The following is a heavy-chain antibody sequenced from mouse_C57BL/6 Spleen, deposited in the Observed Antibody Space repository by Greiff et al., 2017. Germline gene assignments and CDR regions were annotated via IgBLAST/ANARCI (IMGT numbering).Heavy chain of an antibody. CDR1: GYTFTSYW. CDR2: IDPSDSET. J-gene: IGHJ1*03. CDR3: ARGGDYDYGWYFDV. Sequence: QVHVKQPGAELVRPGSSVKLSCKASGYTFTSYWMHWVKQRPIQGLEWIGNIDPSDSETHYNQKFKDKATLTVDKSSSTAYMQLSSLTSEDSAVYYCARGGDYDYGWYFDVWGTGTTVTVSS. D-gene: IGHD2-4*01. V-gene: IGHV1-52*01.